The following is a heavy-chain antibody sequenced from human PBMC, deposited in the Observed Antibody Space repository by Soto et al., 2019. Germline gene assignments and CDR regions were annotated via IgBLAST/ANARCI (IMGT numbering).Heavy chain of an antibody. V-gene: IGHV5-51*01. J-gene: IGHJ6*02. D-gene: IGHD2-2*01. CDR3: ARRGDLGYCISTSCPVHYGMDV. CDR1: GYSFTSYW. Sequence: GESLKISCKGSGYSFTSYWIGWVRQMPGKGLEWMGIIYPGDSDTRYSPSFQGQVTISADKSISTAYLQWSSLKASDTAMYYCARRGDLGYCISTSCPVHYGMDVWGQGTTVTVSS. CDR2: IYPGDSDT.